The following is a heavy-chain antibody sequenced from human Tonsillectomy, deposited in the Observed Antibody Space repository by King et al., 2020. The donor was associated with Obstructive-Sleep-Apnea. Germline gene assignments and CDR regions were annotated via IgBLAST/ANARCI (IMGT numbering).Heavy chain of an antibody. D-gene: IGHD3-16*01. CDR2: ISHDGSNK. J-gene: IGHJ3*02. Sequence: VQLVQSGGGVVQPGRSLRLSCAASGFTFSSYGMHWVRQAPGKGLEWVAVISHDGSNKYYADYVKGRFTISRDNSKNTLYLQMNSLRAEDTAVYSCAKARTLYAFDIWGQGTMVTVSS. V-gene: IGHV3-30*18. CDR3: AKARTLYAFDI. CDR1: GFTFSSYG.